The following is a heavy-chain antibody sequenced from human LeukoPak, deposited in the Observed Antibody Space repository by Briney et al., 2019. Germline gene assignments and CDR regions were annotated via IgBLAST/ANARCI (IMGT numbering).Heavy chain of an antibody. CDR2: IYSGGDT. V-gene: IGHV3-66*02. D-gene: IGHD3-3*01. CDR3: AKTSLSDASGHYYYMDV. J-gene: IGHJ6*03. Sequence: GGSLRLSCAASGFSFNIHYMAWVRQAPEKGLEWVSVIYSGGDTYYADSVKGRFTISRDNSQNTVSLQVNNLRTEDTALYYCAKTSLSDASGHYYYMDVWGKGTTVTVSS. CDR1: GFSFNIHY.